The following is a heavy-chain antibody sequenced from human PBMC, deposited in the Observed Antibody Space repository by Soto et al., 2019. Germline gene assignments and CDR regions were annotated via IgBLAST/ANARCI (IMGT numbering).Heavy chain of an antibody. D-gene: IGHD6-13*01. V-gene: IGHV4-59*08. Sequence: QVQLQDSGPGLVKPSETLSLTCTVSGGSISSYYWSWIRQPPGKGLEWSGYIYYSGSTNYNPSLKSRVTISVATSKNQFSLKLSSVTAADTAVYYCARQLTQQLGAFDIWGQGTMVTVSS. J-gene: IGHJ3*02. CDR3: ARQLTQQLGAFDI. CDR2: IYYSGST. CDR1: GGSISSYY.